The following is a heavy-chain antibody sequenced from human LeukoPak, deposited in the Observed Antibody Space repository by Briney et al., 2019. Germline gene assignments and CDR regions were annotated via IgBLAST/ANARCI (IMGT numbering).Heavy chain of an antibody. D-gene: IGHD4-17*01. J-gene: IGHJ3*02. CDR3: ARSLTTVTGAFDI. CDR1: GFTFSSYA. CDR2: ISSNGGST. V-gene: IGHV3-64*01. Sequence: PGGSLRLSCAASGFTFSSYAMHWVRQAPGKGLEYVSAISSNGGSTYYANSVKGRFTISRGNSKNTLYLQMGSLRAEDMAVYYCARSLTTVTGAFDIWGQGTMVTVSS.